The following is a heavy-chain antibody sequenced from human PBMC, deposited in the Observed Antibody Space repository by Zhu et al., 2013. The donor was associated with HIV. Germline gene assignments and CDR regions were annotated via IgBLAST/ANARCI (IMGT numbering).Heavy chain of an antibody. J-gene: IGHJ1*01. D-gene: IGHD6-6*01. CDR1: GYTFTSYY. CDR2: INPSGGST. V-gene: IGHV1-46*01. Sequence: QVQLVQSGAEVKKPGASVKVSCKASGYTFTSYYMHWVRQAPGQGLEWMGIINPSGGSTSYAQKFQGRVTMTRDTSTSTVYMDLSSLRSEDTAVYYCARGSPREQLATGDFQHWGQGTLVHPSPQ. CDR3: ARGSPREQLATGDFQH.